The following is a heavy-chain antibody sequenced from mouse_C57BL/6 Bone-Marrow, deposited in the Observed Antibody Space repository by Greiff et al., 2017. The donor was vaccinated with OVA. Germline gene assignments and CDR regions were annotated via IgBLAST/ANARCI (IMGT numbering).Heavy chain of an antibody. Sequence: EVKLMESGGDLVKPGGSLKLSCAASGFTFSSYGMSWVRQTPDKRLEWVATISSGGSYNYYPDSVKGRFPISRDNAKNTLYLQLSRLTSVDTAMSYFARHFLCHYWYFYVCGTVTPVTVSS. CDR2: ISSGGSYN. CDR3: ARHFLCHYWYFYV. CDR1: GFTFSSYG. V-gene: IGHV5-6*01. D-gene: IGHD6-1*01. J-gene: IGHJ1*03.